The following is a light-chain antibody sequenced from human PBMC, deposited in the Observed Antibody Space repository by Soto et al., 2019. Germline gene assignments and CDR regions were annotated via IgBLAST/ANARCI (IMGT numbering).Light chain of an antibody. Sequence: EIVLTQSPATLSLSPGERATLSCRASPSVTNYLAWYQQKPGQPPRLRIYGAFNRAAGIPARFSGSGSGTDFTLTISSLEPEDSAVYYCQQRNIWPPVTFGQGTRLEIK. CDR2: GAF. CDR3: QQRNIWPPVT. J-gene: IGKJ5*01. V-gene: IGKV3-11*01. CDR1: PSVTNY.